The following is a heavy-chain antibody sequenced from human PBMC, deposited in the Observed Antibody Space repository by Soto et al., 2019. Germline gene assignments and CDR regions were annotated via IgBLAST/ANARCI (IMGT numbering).Heavy chain of an antibody. V-gene: IGHV3-23*01. J-gene: IGHJ4*02. D-gene: IGHD3-22*01. Sequence: GSLRLSCAASGFTFSTYAMSWVRQAPGKGLEWVSAISSGGTSTYYADSVKGRFTISRDNSKNTLFLQMISLKAEDTAIYYCAKDGPGFYDTSGRGDWGQGTLVTVSS. CDR1: GFTFSTYA. CDR2: ISSGGTST. CDR3: AKDGPGFYDTSGRGD.